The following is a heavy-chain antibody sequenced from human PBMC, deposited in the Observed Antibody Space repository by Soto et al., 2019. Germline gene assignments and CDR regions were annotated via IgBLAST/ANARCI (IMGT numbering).Heavy chain of an antibody. J-gene: IGHJ6*02. V-gene: IGHV1-2*04. CDR3: ARDQVVAAAGTSYYYGMDV. CDR2: INPNSGGT. CDR1: GYTFTGYY. Sequence: ASVKVSCKASGYTFTGYYMHWVRQAPGQGLEWMGWINPNSGGTNYAQKFQGWVTMTRGTSISTAYMELSRLRSDDTAVYYCARDQVVAAAGTSYYYGMDVWGQGTTVTVSS. D-gene: IGHD6-13*01.